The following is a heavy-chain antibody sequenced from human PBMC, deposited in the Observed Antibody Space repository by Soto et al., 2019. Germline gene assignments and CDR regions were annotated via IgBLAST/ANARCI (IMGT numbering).Heavy chain of an antibody. D-gene: IGHD1-1*01. J-gene: IGHJ6*03. V-gene: IGHV4-4*09. CDR3: ARNSRWNYYYMDV. CDR2: GSS. Sequence: GSSNYNPSLRSRVSISVDTSNNQFSLNLSSVTAADTAVYYCARNSRWNYYYMDVWGKGTTVTVSS.